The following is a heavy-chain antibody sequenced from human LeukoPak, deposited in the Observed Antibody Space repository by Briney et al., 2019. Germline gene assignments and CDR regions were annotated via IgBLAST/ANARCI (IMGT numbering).Heavy chain of an antibody. J-gene: IGHJ4*02. Sequence: PGASLRLSCAASGFTFNRCSMNWVRQAPGKGLEWISYISSSGTTIYYADSVKGRFTISRDNAKNSSYLQMNNLRAEDTAVYYCARNRGWQQFDYWGQGTLVTVSS. V-gene: IGHV3-48*04. D-gene: IGHD4-23*01. CDR3: ARNRGWQQFDY. CDR1: GFTFNRCS. CDR2: ISSSGTTI.